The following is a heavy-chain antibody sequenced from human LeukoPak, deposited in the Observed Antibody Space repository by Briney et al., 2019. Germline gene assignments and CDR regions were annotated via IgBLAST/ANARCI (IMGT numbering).Heavy chain of an antibody. CDR3: TSGYFVHTFDF. J-gene: IGHJ4*02. CDR2: IYFTGNT. D-gene: IGHD2-2*03. Sequence: PETLSLTCTVSGGSIRSSSYYWGWIRQPPGKGLEWIGSIYFTGNTYHNPSLKTRVTISIDTSKNQFSLNLSSVTATDTAMYYCTSGYFVHTFDFWGQGPLVTVSS. V-gene: IGHV4-39*01. CDR1: GGSIRSSSYY.